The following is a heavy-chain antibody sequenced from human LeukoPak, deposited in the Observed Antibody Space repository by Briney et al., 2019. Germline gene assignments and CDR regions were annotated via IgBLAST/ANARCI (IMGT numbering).Heavy chain of an antibody. CDR1: GFTFINAW. CDR3: TTLSSKYFDSSGSYYGSLLDY. D-gene: IGHD3-22*01. J-gene: IGHJ4*02. CDR2: IKSKTDGGTT. V-gene: IGHV3-15*01. Sequence: GGSLRLSCAASGFTFINAWMSWVRQAPGKGLEWVGRIKSKTDGGTTDYAAPVKGRFTISRDDSKNTLYLQMNSLKTEDTAVYYCTTLSSKYFDSSGSYYGSLLDYWGQGTLVTVSS.